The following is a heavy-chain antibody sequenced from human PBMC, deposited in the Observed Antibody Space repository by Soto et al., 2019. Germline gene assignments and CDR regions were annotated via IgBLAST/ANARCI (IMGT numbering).Heavy chain of an antibody. J-gene: IGHJ3*02. V-gene: IGHV3-23*01. D-gene: IGHD6-6*01. CDR2: IGGSGSYS. CDR1: GFTFSSYA. Sequence: PGGSLRLSCAGSGFTFSSYAMSLVRQSPGKGLEWISGIGGSGSYSYYADSVKGRFTISRDNAKNSLYLKMKSLRPEDTALYYCAKDIGPSRVSISSPFDIWGQGTMVTVSS. CDR3: AKDIGPSRVSISSPFDI.